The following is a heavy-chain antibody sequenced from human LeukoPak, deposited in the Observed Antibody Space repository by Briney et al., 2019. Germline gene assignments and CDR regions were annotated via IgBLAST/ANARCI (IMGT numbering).Heavy chain of an antibody. CDR1: GGSFSGYY. J-gene: IGHJ4*02. CDR3: ARVGVDFWSGYSYNDY. CDR2: INHSGST. Sequence: PSETLSLTCAVHGGSFSGYYWSWIRQPPGKGLEWIGEINHSGSTNYNPSLKSRVTISVDTSKNQSSLKLSSVTAADTAVYYCARVGVDFWSGYSYNDYWGQGTLVTVSS. D-gene: IGHD3-3*01. V-gene: IGHV4-34*01.